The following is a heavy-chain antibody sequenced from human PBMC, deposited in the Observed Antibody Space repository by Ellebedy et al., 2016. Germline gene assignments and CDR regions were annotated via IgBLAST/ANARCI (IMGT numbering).Heavy chain of an antibody. V-gene: IGHV4-59*01. J-gene: IGHJ6*02. Sequence: SETLSLTCSVSGGSISRYYWSWIRQSPGEGLEWIGYIYYSGSIKYNPSLKSRVTISGATSKNQLSLKLSSVTAADTAVYYCARDRDLNYEGYGMDVWGQGTTVIVSS. CDR2: IYYSGSI. CDR1: GGSISRYY. CDR3: ARDRDLNYEGYGMDV. D-gene: IGHD1-7*01.